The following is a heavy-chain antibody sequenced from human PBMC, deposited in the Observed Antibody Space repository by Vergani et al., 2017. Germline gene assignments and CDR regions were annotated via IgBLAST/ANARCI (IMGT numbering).Heavy chain of an antibody. Sequence: QVHLQQRGAGVLKPSETLSLTCGVIGGSLSGYFWSWIRQSPGRGLEWVGEITAIGSAKYSPSATSRVTISVDTSRGEFTLTVTSVTAADTGLYFCASRRRRLNLGSKSNAGTFDAWGQGTLVTVSS. D-gene: IGHD3-10*01. CDR2: ITAIGSA. V-gene: IGHV4-34*02. CDR1: GGSLSGYF. CDR3: ASRRRRLNLGSKSNAGTFDA. J-gene: IGHJ5*02.